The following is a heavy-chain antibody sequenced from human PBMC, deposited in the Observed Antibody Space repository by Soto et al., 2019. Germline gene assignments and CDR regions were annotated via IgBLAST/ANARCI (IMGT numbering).Heavy chain of an antibody. CDR2: ISNSGNSM. CDR3: ARRAASGRHFEH. Sequence: QVQLVESGGGLVMPGESLRRSCAASGFTFSDHYMSWIRQAPGKGLEWVSYISNSGNSMYYADSVKGRFTVSRDNAENSLYLQMNSLRAADTAVYYYARRAASGRHFEHWGQGTMVSFS. J-gene: IGHJ4*02. D-gene: IGHD6-13*01. V-gene: IGHV3-11*01. CDR1: GFTFSDHY.